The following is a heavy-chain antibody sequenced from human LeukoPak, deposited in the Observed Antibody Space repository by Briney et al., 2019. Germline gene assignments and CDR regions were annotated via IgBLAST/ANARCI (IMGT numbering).Heavy chain of an antibody. Sequence: LSQTLSLTCAISGDSVSSNSAAWNWIRQSPSRGLEWLGRTYYRSKWYNDYAVSVKSRITINPDTSKNQFSLQLNSVTPEDTAVYYCAEGAYYYDSSGWHDAFDIWGQGTMVTVSS. CDR1: GDSVSSNSAA. CDR3: AEGAYYYDSSGWHDAFDI. CDR2: TYYRSKWYN. D-gene: IGHD3-22*01. J-gene: IGHJ3*02. V-gene: IGHV6-1*01.